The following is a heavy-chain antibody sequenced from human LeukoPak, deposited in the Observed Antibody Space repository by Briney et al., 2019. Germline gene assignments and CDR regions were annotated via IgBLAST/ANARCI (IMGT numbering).Heavy chain of an antibody. D-gene: IGHD3-16*02. CDR3: AYRTGFDY. V-gene: IGHV3-23*01. Sequence: GGSLRLSCVVSGLMFSNYDMSWVRQAPGKGLEWVSTISISGDYTYYPDSVKGRFTISRDNSKNTLYLQMNSLRAEDTAVYYCAYRTGFDYWGQGTLVTVSS. CDR1: GLMFSNYD. CDR2: ISISGDYT. J-gene: IGHJ4*02.